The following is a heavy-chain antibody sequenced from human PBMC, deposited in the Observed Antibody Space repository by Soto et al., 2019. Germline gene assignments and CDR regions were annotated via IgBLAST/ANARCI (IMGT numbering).Heavy chain of an antibody. CDR3: VKVLDRGVGVPRFYFDS. Sequence: VSLRLSCAASGFTFSNSCMHWVRQVSGKGLEWVSRINADGTSTSYADSVKGRFTISRDNAKNTLYLHVNSLRAEDTAVYYCVKVLDRGVGVPRFYFDSWGQGALVTVSS. CDR2: INADGTST. D-gene: IGHD2-2*03. CDR1: GFTFSNSC. J-gene: IGHJ4*02. V-gene: IGHV3-74*01.